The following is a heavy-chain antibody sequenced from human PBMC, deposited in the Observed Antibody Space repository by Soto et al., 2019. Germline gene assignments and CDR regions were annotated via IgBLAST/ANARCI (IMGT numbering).Heavy chain of an antibody. Sequence: GGSLRLSCAASGFTFSSYGMHWVRQAPGKGLEWVAVIWYDGSNKYYADSVKGRFTISRDNSKNTLYLQMNSLRAEDTAVYYCAREARLWFGEPERRVLYYGMDVWGQGTTVTVSS. CDR1: GFTFSSYG. V-gene: IGHV3-33*01. CDR2: IWYDGSNK. J-gene: IGHJ6*02. D-gene: IGHD3-10*01. CDR3: AREARLWFGEPERRVLYYGMDV.